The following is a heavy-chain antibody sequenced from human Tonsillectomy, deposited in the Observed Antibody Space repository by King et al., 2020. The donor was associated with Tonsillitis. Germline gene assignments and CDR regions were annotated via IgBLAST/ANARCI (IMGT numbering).Heavy chain of an antibody. CDR1: GFTFSSYG. J-gene: IGHJ4*02. V-gene: IGHV3-30*02. CDR2: IRYDGSNK. D-gene: IGHD6-13*01. Sequence: VQLVESGGGVVQPGGSLRLSCAASGFTFSSYGMHWVRQAPGKGLEWVAFIRYDGSNKYYADSVKGRFTISRDNSKNTLYLQMNSLRAEDTAVYYCAKGTPYSSSPMSYYFDYWGQGTLVTVSS. CDR3: AKGTPYSSSPMSYYFDY.